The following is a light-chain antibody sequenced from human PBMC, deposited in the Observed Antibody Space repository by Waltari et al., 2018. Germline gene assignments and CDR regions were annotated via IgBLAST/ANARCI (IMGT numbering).Light chain of an antibody. CDR2: AAS. CDR1: QGISTY. Sequence: DIRMTQSPSSLSASVGDRVTITCRASQGISTYLNWYQQKPGKSPMLLIHAASSLESGVPSRFNGSGSGTDFTLTISSLQPEDFATYYCQQSFSTLYTFGQGTKLEIK. J-gene: IGKJ2*01. V-gene: IGKV1-39*01. CDR3: QQSFSTLYT.